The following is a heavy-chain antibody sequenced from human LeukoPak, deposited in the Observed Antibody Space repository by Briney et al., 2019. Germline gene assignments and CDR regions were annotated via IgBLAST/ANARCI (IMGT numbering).Heavy chain of an antibody. CDR2: ISSSGTTT. D-gene: IGHD1-20*01. Sequence: PGGSLRLSCAASGFSFSVYEMHWVRQPPGKGLEWISDISSSGTTTYYADSVKGRFTISRDNAKNSLYLQMDSLRVEDTAVFYCAAWTDRGYNFWGQGTVVTVSS. V-gene: IGHV3-48*03. J-gene: IGHJ4*02. CDR3: AAWTDRGYNF. CDR1: GFSFSVYE.